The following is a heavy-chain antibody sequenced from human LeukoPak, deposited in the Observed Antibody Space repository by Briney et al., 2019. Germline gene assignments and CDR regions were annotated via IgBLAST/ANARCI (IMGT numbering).Heavy chain of an antibody. CDR2: IYYSGST. CDR1: GGSISSYC. V-gene: IGHV4-59*01. J-gene: IGHJ5*02. D-gene: IGHD3-22*01. Sequence: SETLSLTCTVSGGSISSYCWSWIRQPPGKGLEWIGYIYYSGSTNYNPSLKSRVTISVDTSKNQFSLKLSSVTAADTAVYYCARELIRNWFDPWGQGTLVTVSS. CDR3: ARELIRNWFDP.